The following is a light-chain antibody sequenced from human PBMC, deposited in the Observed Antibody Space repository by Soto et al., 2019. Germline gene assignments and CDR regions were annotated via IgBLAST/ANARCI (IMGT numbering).Light chain of an antibody. CDR2: DAS. CDR1: QSVNSN. J-gene: IGKJ5*01. CDR3: QQYYNWPPIT. Sequence: EIVLTQSPGTLSLSPGERATLSCRASQSVNSNLAWYQQKPGQAPRLLIYDASTRATGIPARFSGSGSGTEFTFTISSLQSEDFAVYYCQQYYNWPPITFGQGTRLEIK. V-gene: IGKV3D-15*01.